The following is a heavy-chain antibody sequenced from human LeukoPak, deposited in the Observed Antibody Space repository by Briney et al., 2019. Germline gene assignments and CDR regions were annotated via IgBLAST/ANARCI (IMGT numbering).Heavy chain of an antibody. CDR2: INSDGRST. D-gene: IGHD2-8*01. CDR3: ARDVGYDVAVDY. CDR1: GFTFSSYW. V-gene: IGHV3-74*01. J-gene: IGHJ4*02. Sequence: GGSLRLSCAASGFTFSSYWMHWVRQAPGKGLVWVSRINSDGRSTSYADSVKGRFTISRDNAKNTLYLQMNSLRAEDTAVYYCARDVGYDVAVDYWGQGTLVTVSS.